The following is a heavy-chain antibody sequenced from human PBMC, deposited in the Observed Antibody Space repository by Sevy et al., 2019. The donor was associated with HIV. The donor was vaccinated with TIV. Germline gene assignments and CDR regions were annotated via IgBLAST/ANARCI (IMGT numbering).Heavy chain of an antibody. J-gene: IGHJ6*02. CDR1: GFTFSNAW. V-gene: IGHV3-15*01. CDR2: IKSKTDGGTT. D-gene: IGHD3-16*02. CDR3: TPYYDYVWGSYRPLDYYYGMDV. Sequence: GESLKISCAASGFTFSNAWMSWVRQAPGKGLEWVGRIKSKTDGGTTDYAAPVKGRFTISRDDSKNTLYLQMNSLKTEDTAVYYCTPYYDYVWGSYRPLDYYYGMDVWGQGTTVTVS.